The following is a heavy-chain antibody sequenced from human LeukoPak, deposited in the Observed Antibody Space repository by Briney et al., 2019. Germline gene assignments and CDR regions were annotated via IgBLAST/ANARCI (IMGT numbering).Heavy chain of an antibody. V-gene: IGHV1-69*06. J-gene: IGHJ4*02. D-gene: IGHD3-22*01. CDR3: ARGGSYDSSGYYYPAGY. CDR2: IIPIFDTV. CDR1: GGTFSSYA. Sequence: SVKVSCKASGGTFSSYAISWVRQAPGQGLEWMGGIIPIFDTVNYAQKFQGRVTITADKSTSTAYMELSSLRSEDTAVYYCARGGSYDSSGYYYPAGYWGQGTLVTVSS.